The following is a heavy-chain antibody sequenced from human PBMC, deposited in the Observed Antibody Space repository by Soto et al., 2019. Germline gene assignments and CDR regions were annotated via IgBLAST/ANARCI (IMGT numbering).Heavy chain of an antibody. CDR1: GFTFSSYA. CDR3: ASWGTPSSNYYYGMDV. Sequence: GGSLRLSCAASGFTFSSYAMSWVRQAPGKGLEWVSAISGSGGSTYYADSVRGRFTISRDNSKNTLYLQMNSLRAEDTAVYYCASWGTPSSNYYYGMDVWGQGTTVTVSS. V-gene: IGHV3-23*01. J-gene: IGHJ6*02. D-gene: IGHD7-27*01. CDR2: ISGSGGST.